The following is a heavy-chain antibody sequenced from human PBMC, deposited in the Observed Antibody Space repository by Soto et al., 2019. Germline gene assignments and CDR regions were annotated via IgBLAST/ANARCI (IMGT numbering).Heavy chain of an antibody. CDR3: ATDPVLNLWFGETLTGY. CDR1: GYALTELS. Sequence: GASVKVSCKVSGYALTELSMHWVRQAPGKGLEWMGGFDPEDGETIYAQKFQGRVTMTEDTSTDTAYMELSSLRSEDTAVYYCATDPVLNLWFGETLTGYWGQGTLVTVSS. V-gene: IGHV1-24*01. D-gene: IGHD3-10*01. CDR2: FDPEDGET. J-gene: IGHJ4*02.